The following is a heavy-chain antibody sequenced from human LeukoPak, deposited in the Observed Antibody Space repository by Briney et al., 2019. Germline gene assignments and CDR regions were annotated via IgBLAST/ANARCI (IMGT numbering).Heavy chain of an antibody. V-gene: IGHV3-21*01. CDR1: GFTFSSYS. D-gene: IGHD2-15*01. J-gene: IGHJ4*02. Sequence: GGSLRLSCAASGFTFSSYSMNWVRQAPGKGLEWVSSISSSSSYIYYADSVKGRFTISRDNAKNSLYLQMNSLRAEDTAVYYCAKDLGYCSGGSCPTPFDYWGQGTLVTVSS. CDR2: ISSSSSYI. CDR3: AKDLGYCSGGSCPTPFDY.